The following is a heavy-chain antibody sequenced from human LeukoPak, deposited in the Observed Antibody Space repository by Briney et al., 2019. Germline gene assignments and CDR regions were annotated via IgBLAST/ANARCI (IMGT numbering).Heavy chain of an antibody. V-gene: IGHV3-23*01. CDR2: IRGSGGTT. J-gene: IGHJ4*02. D-gene: IGHD3-9*01. CDR1: GFTFSGCA. Sequence: GGSLRLSCAASGFTFSGCAMSWVRQAPGKGLEWVSAIRGSGGTTYYADSVKGRFTIPRDNSKDTLYLQMNSLGAEDTALYYCAKGLYDWLSDTDYWGQGTLVTVSS. CDR3: AKGLYDWLSDTDY.